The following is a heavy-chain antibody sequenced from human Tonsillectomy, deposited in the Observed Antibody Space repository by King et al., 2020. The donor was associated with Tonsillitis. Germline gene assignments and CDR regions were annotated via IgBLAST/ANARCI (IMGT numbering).Heavy chain of an antibody. J-gene: IGHJ1*01. V-gene: IGHV4-31*03. Sequence: QLQESGPGLVKPSQTLSLTCIVSGGSISSDTYYWSWIRQHPGKGLEWIGYIHYTGSTYYSPSLKSRMTISVDTSKNQFSLNLSSVTAADTAVYYCASATCSSTTCYRPEYFQEWGQGALVTVSS. D-gene: IGHD2-2*01. CDR1: GGSISSDTYY. CDR2: IHYTGST. CDR3: ASATCSSTTCYRPEYFQE.